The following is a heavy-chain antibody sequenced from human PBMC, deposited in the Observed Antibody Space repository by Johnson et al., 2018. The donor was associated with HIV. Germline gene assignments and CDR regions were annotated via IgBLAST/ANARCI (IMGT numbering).Heavy chain of an antibody. CDR1: GFTFSSYA. D-gene: IGHD5-18*01. V-gene: IGHV3-30-3*01. CDR3: ARDGRDLVTRGGFDV. J-gene: IGHJ3*01. CDR2: ISYDGSNK. Sequence: QVQLVESGGGVVQPGRSLRLSCAASGFTFSSYAMHWVRQAPGTGLEWVAVISYDGSNKYYADSVKGRFTISRDNSKNTLYLQMNSLRPEDTAMYYCARDGRDLVTRGGFDVWGPGTVVTVSS.